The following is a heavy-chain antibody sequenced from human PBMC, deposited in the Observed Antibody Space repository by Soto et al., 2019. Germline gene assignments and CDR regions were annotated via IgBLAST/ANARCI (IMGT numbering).Heavy chain of an antibody. CDR1: SGSVFSSNW. Sequence: QVQLQESGPGLVKPSGTLPLTCAVSSGSVFSSNWWSWVRLPPGKGLEWIGETRNSGGANYNPSLKSRVTITVDRSRNHIFLELSSVTAADTAVYYCASHLVMAGTRGFDHWGLGTLVTVSS. CDR2: TRNSGGA. J-gene: IGHJ4*02. V-gene: IGHV4-4*02. CDR3: ASHLVMAGTRGFDH. D-gene: IGHD6-19*01.